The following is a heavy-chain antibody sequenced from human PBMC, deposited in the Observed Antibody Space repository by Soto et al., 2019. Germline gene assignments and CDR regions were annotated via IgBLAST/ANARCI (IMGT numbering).Heavy chain of an antibody. J-gene: IGHJ4*02. CDR2: INAGNGNT. CDR3: ASPLSLGYDILTGYFH. CDR1: GYTFTSYA. Sequence: QVQLVQSGAEVKKPGASVKVSCKASGYTFTSYAMHWVRQAPGQRLEWMGWINAGNGNTKYSQKFQGRVTITRDTSASTAYMELSSLRSEDTAVYYCASPLSLGYDILTGYFHWGQGTLVTVSS. V-gene: IGHV1-3*01. D-gene: IGHD3-9*01.